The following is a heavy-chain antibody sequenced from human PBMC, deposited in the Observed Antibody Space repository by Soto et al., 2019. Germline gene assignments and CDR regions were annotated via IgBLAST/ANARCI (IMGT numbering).Heavy chain of an antibody. CDR2: VIPIFGTA. Sequence: QVQLVQSGAEVKKPGSSVKVSYKASGGTFSSYAISWVRQAPGQGLEWMGGVIPIFGTANYAQKFQGRVTXTXXXSTSTAYMELSSXXXEXXXXXXXXXXXXDSSGHDAFDI. CDR1: GGTFSSYA. D-gene: IGHD3-22*01. CDR3: XXXXXDSSGHDAFDI. V-gene: IGHV1-69*01. J-gene: IGHJ3*02.